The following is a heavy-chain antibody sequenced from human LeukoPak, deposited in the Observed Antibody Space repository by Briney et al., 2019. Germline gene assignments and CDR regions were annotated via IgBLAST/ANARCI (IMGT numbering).Heavy chain of an antibody. J-gene: IGHJ4*02. CDR2: VYTSGTT. Sequence: PSETLSLTCTVSNGSSSSYYWSWIRQPACEGLDCIGRVYTSGTTNYNPSLKSRVTMSIDTSKNQFSLKLASVTAADTAVYYCARGVFSNWYYFDYWGQGALVTVSS. CDR3: ARGVFSNWYYFDY. CDR1: NGSSSSYY. V-gene: IGHV4-4*07. D-gene: IGHD6-13*01.